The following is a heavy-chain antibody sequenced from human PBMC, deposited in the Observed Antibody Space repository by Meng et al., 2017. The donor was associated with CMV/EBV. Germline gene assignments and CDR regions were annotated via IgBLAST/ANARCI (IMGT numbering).Heavy chain of an antibody. V-gene: IGHV4-59*01. CDR1: GGSISSYY. D-gene: IGHD1-7*01. CDR3: ARALLAGTTFLVFDP. CDR2: IYYSGST. Sequence: SETLSLTCTVSGGSISSYYWSWIQQPPGKGLEWIGYIYYSGSTNYNPSLKSRVTISVDTSKNQFSLKLSSVTAADTAVYYCARALLAGTTFLVFDPWGQGTLVTVSS. J-gene: IGHJ5*02.